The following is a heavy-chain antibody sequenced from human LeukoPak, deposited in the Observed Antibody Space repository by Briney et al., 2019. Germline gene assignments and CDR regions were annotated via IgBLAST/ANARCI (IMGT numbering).Heavy chain of an antibody. CDR2: IYHSGST. CDR3: ARVASPMVRGSLSFDY. Sequence: SETLSLTCTVSGGSISSSSYSWSWIRQPPGKGLEWIGYIYHSGSTYYNPSLKSRVTISVGRSKNQFSLKLSSVTAADTAVYYCARVASPMVRGSLSFDYWGQGTLVTVSS. D-gene: IGHD3-10*01. J-gene: IGHJ4*02. V-gene: IGHV4-30-2*01. CDR1: GGSISSSSYS.